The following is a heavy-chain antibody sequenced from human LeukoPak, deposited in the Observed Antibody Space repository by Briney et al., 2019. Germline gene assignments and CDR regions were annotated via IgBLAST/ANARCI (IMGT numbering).Heavy chain of an antibody. V-gene: IGHV3-53*01. CDR2: IYGGGNI. J-gene: IGHJ4*02. CDR3: ARGAGYNYPYYFDY. D-gene: IGHD5-24*01. CDR1: GFTVSSNY. Sequence: GGSLRLSCAASGFTVSSNYMNWVRQAPGKGLEWVSVIYGGGNIYYADSVKGRFTISRDNSKNTLYLQMNSLGAEDTAVYYCARGAGYNYPYYFDYWGQGTLVTVSS.